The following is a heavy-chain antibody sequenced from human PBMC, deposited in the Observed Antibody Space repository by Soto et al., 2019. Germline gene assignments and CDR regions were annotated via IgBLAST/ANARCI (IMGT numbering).Heavy chain of an antibody. Sequence: SETLSLTCAVSGGSISSGGYSWSWIRQPPGKGLEWIGYIYHSGSTYYNPSLKSRVTISVDRSKNQFSLKLSSVTAADTAVYYCDRFDYGSGRTAAFDICGQGTMVTVSS. J-gene: IGHJ3*02. D-gene: IGHD3-10*01. V-gene: IGHV4-30-2*01. CDR3: DRFDYGSGRTAAFDI. CDR1: GGSISSGGYS. CDR2: IYHSGST.